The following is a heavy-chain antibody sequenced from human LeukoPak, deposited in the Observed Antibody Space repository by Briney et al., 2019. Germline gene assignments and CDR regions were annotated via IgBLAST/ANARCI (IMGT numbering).Heavy chain of an antibody. V-gene: IGHV3-48*01. CDR1: GFTFSSYS. CDR3: ARERGTYSGKHNWFDP. CDR2: ISSSSSTI. Sequence: PGGSLRLSCAASGFTFSSYSMNWVRQAPGKGLEWVSYISSSSSTIYYADSVKGRFTISRDNSKNTLYLQMNSLRAEDTAVYYCARERGTYSGKHNWFDPWGQGTLVTVSS. J-gene: IGHJ5*02. D-gene: IGHD5-12*01.